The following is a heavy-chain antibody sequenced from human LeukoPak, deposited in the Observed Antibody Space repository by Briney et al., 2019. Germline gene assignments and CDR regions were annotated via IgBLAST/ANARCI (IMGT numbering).Heavy chain of an antibody. Sequence: SETLSLTCTVSGGSISSGGHYWSWIRQHPGGALEWIGYIFYRGSTYSNPSLKSRVAISVDTSKNQFSVKLTSVTAADTAVYYCAGYGSSDYWGQGTLVTVSS. CDR1: GGSISSGGHY. V-gene: IGHV4-31*03. CDR3: AGYGSSDY. J-gene: IGHJ4*02. CDR2: IFYRGST. D-gene: IGHD3-10*01.